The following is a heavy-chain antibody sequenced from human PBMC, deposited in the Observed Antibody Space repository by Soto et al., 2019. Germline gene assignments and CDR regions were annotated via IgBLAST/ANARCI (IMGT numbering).Heavy chain of an antibody. CDR3: AKGSSGWRTIAEYFQH. J-gene: IGHJ1*01. CDR1: GFTFSSYT. D-gene: IGHD6-19*01. V-gene: IGHV3-23*01. Sequence: GGSLRLSCAASGFTFSSYTINWVRQAPGKGLEWVSAISGSGGTTYHADSVKGRFTISRDNSKNTLYLQMTSLRAEDTAVYYCAKGSSGWRTIAEYFQHWGQGTLVTVSS. CDR2: ISGSGGTT.